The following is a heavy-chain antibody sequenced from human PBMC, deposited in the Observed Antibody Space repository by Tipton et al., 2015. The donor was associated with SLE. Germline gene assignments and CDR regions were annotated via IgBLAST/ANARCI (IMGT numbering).Heavy chain of an antibody. CDR3: ASVYDSSGYYFYYFDY. CDR2: IYYSGST. J-gene: IGHJ4*02. V-gene: IGHV4-39*07. CDR1: GGSISSSSYY. Sequence: TLSLTCTVSGGSISSSSYYWGWIRQPPGKGLEWIGSIYYSGSTYYNPSLQSRVTISVDTSKNQFSLKLSSVTAADTAVYYCASVYDSSGYYFYYFDYWGQGTLVTVSS. D-gene: IGHD3-22*01.